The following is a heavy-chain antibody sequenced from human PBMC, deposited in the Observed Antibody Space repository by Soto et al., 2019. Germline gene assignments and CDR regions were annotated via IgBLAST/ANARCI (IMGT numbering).Heavy chain of an antibody. J-gene: IGHJ4*02. CDR1: GFSFRTHG. Sequence: GGSLRLSCAASGFSFRTHGMIWVRQAPGKGPEWLAIISDSGGSTYYADSVKGRLTISRDNSKNTLFLQMNSLRPEDTAVYYCARAGQRYYFDYWGQGTLVTVS. D-gene: IGHD3-16*01. V-gene: IGHV3-23*01. CDR3: ARAGQRYYFDY. CDR2: ISDSGGST.